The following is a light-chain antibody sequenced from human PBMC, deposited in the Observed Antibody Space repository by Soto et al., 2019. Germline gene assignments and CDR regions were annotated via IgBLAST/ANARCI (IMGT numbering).Light chain of an antibody. CDR1: QNIRSY. Sequence: DIQMTQSPSSLSASVGDSVTITCRASQNIRSYLNWYLHNPGKAPKLLIYGASTLQSGVPSRFSGSGSGTHFTLTISNLQPEDCATYYCQQSYNSPPTFGLGTKVEF. CDR2: GAS. J-gene: IGKJ1*01. CDR3: QQSYNSPPT. V-gene: IGKV1-39*01.